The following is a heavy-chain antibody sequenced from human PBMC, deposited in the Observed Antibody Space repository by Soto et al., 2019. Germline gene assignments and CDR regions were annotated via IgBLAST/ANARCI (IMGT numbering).Heavy chain of an antibody. CDR2: IYHSGST. Sequence: SETLSLTCDVSGGSISSGGYSWSWIRQPPGKGLEWIGYIYHSGSTYYNPSLKSRVTISVDRSKNQFSLKLTSVTAADTAVYFCARARSSSPNRAFDYWGQGTLVTVSS. CDR3: ARARSSSPNRAFDY. D-gene: IGHD6-13*01. CDR1: GGSISSGGYS. V-gene: IGHV4-30-2*01. J-gene: IGHJ4*02.